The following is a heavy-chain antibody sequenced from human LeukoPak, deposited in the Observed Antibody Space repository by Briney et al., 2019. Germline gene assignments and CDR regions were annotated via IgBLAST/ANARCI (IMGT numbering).Heavy chain of an antibody. CDR1: GFTFSSYA. V-gene: IGHV3-30*01. J-gene: IGHJ4*02. Sequence: GGSLRLSCAASGFTFSSYAMHWVRQAPGKGLEWVAVISYDGSNKYYADSVKGRFTISRDNSKNTLYLQMNSLRAEDTAVYYCARAGTGFIDYWGQGTLVTVSS. CDR3: ARAGTGFIDY. D-gene: IGHD1-1*01. CDR2: ISYDGSNK.